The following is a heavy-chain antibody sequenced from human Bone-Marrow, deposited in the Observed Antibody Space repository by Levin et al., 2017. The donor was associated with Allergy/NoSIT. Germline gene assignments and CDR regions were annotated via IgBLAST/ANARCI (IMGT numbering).Heavy chain of an antibody. CDR3: ARRGSSGWYGVGYFQH. Sequence: ASVKVSCKGSGYSFTSYWIGWVRQMPGKGLEWMGIIYPGDSDTRYSPSFQGQVTISADKSISTAYLQWSSLKASDTAMYYCARRGSSGWYGVGYFQHWGQGTLVTVSS. J-gene: IGHJ1*01. CDR2: IYPGDSDT. CDR1: GYSFTSYW. D-gene: IGHD6-19*01. V-gene: IGHV5-51*01.